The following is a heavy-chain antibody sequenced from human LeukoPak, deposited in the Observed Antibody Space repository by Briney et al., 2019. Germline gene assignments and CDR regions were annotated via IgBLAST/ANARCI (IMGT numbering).Heavy chain of an antibody. Sequence: GGSLRLSCAASGFTFSSYTMNWVRQAPGKGLEWVSSISSSSSYIYYAGSVKGRFTISRDNAKNSLYLQMNSLRAEDTAVYYCARDGVWGSYRSYYFDYWGQGTLVTVSS. CDR3: ARDGVWGSYRSYYFDY. D-gene: IGHD3-16*02. CDR1: GFTFSSYT. V-gene: IGHV3-21*01. CDR2: ISSSSSYI. J-gene: IGHJ4*02.